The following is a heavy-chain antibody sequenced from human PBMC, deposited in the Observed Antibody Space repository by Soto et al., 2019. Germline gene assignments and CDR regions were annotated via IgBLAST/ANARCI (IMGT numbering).Heavy chain of an antibody. J-gene: IGHJ6*02. CDR2: TYYRSKWYN. D-gene: IGHD6-19*01. CDR1: GDSVSINSAA. CDR3: ARDPSSGWPYYYYYGMDV. V-gene: IGHV6-1*01. Sequence: SQTLSLTYAISGDSVSINSAAWNWIRQSPSRGLEWLGRTYYRSKWYNDYAVSVKSRITINPDTSKNQFSLQLNSVTPEDTAVYYCARDPSSGWPYYYYYGMDVWGQGTTVIVSS.